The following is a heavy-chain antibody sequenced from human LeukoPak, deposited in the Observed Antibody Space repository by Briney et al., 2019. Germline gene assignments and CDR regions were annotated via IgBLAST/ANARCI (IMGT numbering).Heavy chain of an antibody. CDR2: ISGSGGST. CDR1: GFTFSSYA. D-gene: IGHD4-4*01. CDR3: AKDQSITTTASFDY. V-gene: IGHV3-23*01. J-gene: IGHJ4*02. Sequence: GGSLRLSYAASGFTFSSYAMSWVRQAPGKGLEWVSAISGSGGSTYYADSVKGRFTISRDNSKNTLYLQMNSLRAEDTAVYYCAKDQSITTTASFDYWGQGTLVTVSS.